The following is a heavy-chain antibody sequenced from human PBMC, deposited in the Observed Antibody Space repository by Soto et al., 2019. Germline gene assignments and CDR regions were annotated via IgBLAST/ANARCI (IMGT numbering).Heavy chain of an antibody. CDR1: GFTFSSYG. CDR2: ISYDGSNK. Sequence: QVPLVESGGGVVQPGRSLRLSRAASGFTFSSYGMHWVRQAPGKGLEWVAVISYDGSNKYYADSVKGRFTISRDNSKNTLYLQMNSLRAEDTAVYYCARSPYSVSYLAYFDYWGQGTLVTVSS. V-gene: IGHV3-30*03. D-gene: IGHD1-26*01. CDR3: ARSPYSVSYLAYFDY. J-gene: IGHJ4*02.